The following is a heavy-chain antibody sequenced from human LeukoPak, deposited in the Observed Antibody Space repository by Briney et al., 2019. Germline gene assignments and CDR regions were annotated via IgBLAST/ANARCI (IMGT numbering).Heavy chain of an antibody. V-gene: IGHV4-30-4*01. D-gene: IGHD3-3*01. CDR2: INYSGRT. Sequence: SSQTLSLTCTVSGGSISSGDYYGSWIRQPPGKGLEWIGYINYSGRTHYNPSLRSRVSISVDTSKNQFSLKMSSVTAADTAVYYCARDFAPWGQGTLVTVSS. J-gene: IGHJ5*02. CDR3: ARDFAP. CDR1: GGSISSGDYY.